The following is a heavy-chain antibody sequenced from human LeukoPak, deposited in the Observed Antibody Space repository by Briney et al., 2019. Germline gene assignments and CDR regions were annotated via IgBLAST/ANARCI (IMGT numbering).Heavy chain of an antibody. CDR2: INPNSGGT. CDR3: ARLLGYCSGGSCYGADY. Sequence: ASVKVSCNASGYTFTGYYMHWVRQAPGQGLEWMGWINPNSGGTNYAQKFQGRVTMTSDTSISTACMELSRLRSDDTAVYYCARLLGYCSGGSCYGADYWGQGTLVTVSS. CDR1: GYTFTGYY. D-gene: IGHD2-15*01. J-gene: IGHJ4*02. V-gene: IGHV1-2*02.